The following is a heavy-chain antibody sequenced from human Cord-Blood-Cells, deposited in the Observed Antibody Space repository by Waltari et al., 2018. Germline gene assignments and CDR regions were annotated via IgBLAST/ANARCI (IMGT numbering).Heavy chain of an antibody. Sequence: QVQLVQSGAAVKKPGASVKVSCKASGYTFTSYGISWVRQAPGQGLEWLGWISAYHDNTNYAQQLQGRVTMTKDTSTSIAYMEVRSLGSYDTAVYYCASGDSYGPGVGWVDYWGQGTLVTVSS. CDR1: GYTFTSYG. D-gene: IGHD5-18*01. CDR3: ASGDSYGPGVGWVDY. J-gene: IGHJ4*02. CDR2: ISAYHDNT. V-gene: IGHV1-18*04.